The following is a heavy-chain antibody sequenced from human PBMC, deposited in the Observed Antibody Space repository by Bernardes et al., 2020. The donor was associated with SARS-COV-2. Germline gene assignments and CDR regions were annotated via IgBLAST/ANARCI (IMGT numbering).Heavy chain of an antibody. CDR3: PRELTPIYGMDV. CDR1: GFTFSSYA. D-gene: IGHD2-2*02. V-gene: IGHV3-30-3*01. Sequence: VGSLRLSCAASGFTFSSYAMHWVRQAPGKGLELVAVISYDGSNTYYADSVKGRFTFSRDNSKNTLYLQMNSLRAEDTAVYYCPRELTPIYGMDVWGQGTTVTVSS. CDR2: ISYDGSNT. J-gene: IGHJ6*02.